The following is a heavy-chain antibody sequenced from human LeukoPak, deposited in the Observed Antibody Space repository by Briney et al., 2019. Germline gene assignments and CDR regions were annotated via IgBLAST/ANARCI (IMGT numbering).Heavy chain of an antibody. J-gene: IGHJ4*02. V-gene: IGHV3-30*03. CDR2: ISHDGTKK. Sequence: PGGSLRLSCAASGFTFSHYGMHWVRQAPGKGLEWVALISHDGTKKDYADFVKGRFTVSRDNSKENLYLQMNSLRSDDTAILYCAREGLRYFDHWGQGTLVAVSS. CDR1: GFTFSHYG. CDR3: AREGLRYFDH.